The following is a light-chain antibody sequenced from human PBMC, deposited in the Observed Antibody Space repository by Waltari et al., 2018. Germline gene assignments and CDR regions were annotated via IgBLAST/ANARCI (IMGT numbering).Light chain of an antibody. CDR2: DAS. CDR3: QQRRNWPLT. J-gene: IGKJ4*01. CDR1: QSVGTY. V-gene: IGKV3-11*01. Sequence: EIVLTQSPAILSFSPGERATLSCRASQSVGTYLAWYQQRSCQSPRLLIYDASYRATGIPARFSGSGSETDFTLTISSLQPEDFAVYYCQQRRNWPLTFGGGTRVQI.